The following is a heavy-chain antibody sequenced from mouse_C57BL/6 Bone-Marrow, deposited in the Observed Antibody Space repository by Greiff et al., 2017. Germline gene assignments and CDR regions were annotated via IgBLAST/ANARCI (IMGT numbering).Heavy chain of an antibody. CDR2: IDPENGDT. Sequence: EVQLQQSGAELVRPGASVKLSCTASGFNIKDDYMHWVKQRPEQGLEWIGWIDPENGDTEYASKFQGKATITEDTSSNTAYLQLSSLTSEDTAVYYCTTRYGSSSYCDYRGQGTTLTVSS. CDR1: GFNIKDDY. D-gene: IGHD1-1*01. CDR3: TTRYGSSSYCDY. J-gene: IGHJ2*01. V-gene: IGHV14-4*01.